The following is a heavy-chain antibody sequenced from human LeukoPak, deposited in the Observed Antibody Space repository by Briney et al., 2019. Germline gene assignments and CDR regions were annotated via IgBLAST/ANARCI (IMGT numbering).Heavy chain of an antibody. V-gene: IGHV4-34*01. CDR3: ARGGRSYSSSWTRWFDP. CDR2: INHSGST. CDR1: GESFSGYY. D-gene: IGHD6-13*01. Sequence: SETLSLTCAVYGESFSGYYWSWIRQPPGKGLEWIGEINHSGSTNYNPSLKSRVTISVDTSKNQFSLKLSSVTAADTAVYYCARGGRSYSSSWTRWFDPWGQGTLVTVSS. J-gene: IGHJ5*02.